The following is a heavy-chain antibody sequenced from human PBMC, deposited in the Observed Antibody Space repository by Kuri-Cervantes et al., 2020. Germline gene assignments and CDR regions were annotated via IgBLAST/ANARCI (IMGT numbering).Heavy chain of an antibody. CDR2: INPNSGGT. J-gene: IGHJ6*02. D-gene: IGHD3-10*01. Sequence: ASVKVSCKASGYTFTGYYMHWVRQAPGQGLEWMGWINPNSGGTNYAQKFQGRVTMTRDTSISTAYMGLSRLRSDDTAVYYCARLSYTMLDGGFYYYYGMDVWGQGTTVTVSS. V-gene: IGHV1-2*02. CDR1: GYTFTGYY. CDR3: ARLSYTMLDGGFYYYYGMDV.